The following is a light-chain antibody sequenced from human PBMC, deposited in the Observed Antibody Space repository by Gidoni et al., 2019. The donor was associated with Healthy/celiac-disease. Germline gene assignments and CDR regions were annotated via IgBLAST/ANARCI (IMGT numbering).Light chain of an antibody. J-gene: IGLJ2*01. Sequence: SYELTQPLSVSVARGQTDRITCGGNNIGSKNVHWYQQKPGQAPVLVIYRDSNRPSGIPERFSGSNSGNTATLTISRAQAGDEADYYCQVWDSSTVVFGGGTKLTVL. CDR3: QVWDSSTVV. V-gene: IGLV3-9*01. CDR2: RDS. CDR1: NIGSKN.